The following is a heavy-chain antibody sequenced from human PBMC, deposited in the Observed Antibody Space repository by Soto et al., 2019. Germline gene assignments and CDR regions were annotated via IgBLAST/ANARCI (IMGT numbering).Heavy chain of an antibody. J-gene: IGHJ5*01. CDR2: INPNSGGT. CDR1: GYTFTGYY. V-gene: IGHV1-2*02. D-gene: IGHD2-2*01. Sequence: QVQLVQSGAEVKKPGASVKVSCKASGYTFTGYYMHWVRQAPGQGLEWMGWINPNSGGTNYAQKFQGRVTMTRDTSISTAYMELSRLRSDDTAVYYCARGDVVVPAARSVFDSWGQGTLVTVSS. CDR3: ARGDVVVPAARSVFDS.